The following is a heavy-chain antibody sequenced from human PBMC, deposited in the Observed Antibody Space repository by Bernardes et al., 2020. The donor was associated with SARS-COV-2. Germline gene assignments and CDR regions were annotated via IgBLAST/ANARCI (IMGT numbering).Heavy chain of an antibody. D-gene: IGHD4-17*01. CDR3: VRFPYGDYYGS. Sequence: SETLSLTCTVSGGSISSGGYYWSWIRQHPGKGLEWIGYIYYSGSTYYNPSLKSRVTISVDTSKNQFSLKLSSVTAADTAVFYCVRFPYGDYYGSWGQGTLVTVSS. CDR2: IYYSGST. CDR1: GGSISSGGYY. V-gene: IGHV4-31*03. J-gene: IGHJ4*02.